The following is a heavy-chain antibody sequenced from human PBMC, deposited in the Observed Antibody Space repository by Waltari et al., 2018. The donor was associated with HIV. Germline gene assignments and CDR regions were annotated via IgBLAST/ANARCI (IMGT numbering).Heavy chain of an antibody. CDR1: GPPFSRYW. V-gene: IGHV3-7*01. CDR3: ATKGGAMDV. CDR2: IRHDGVEA. Sequence: VESGGGGVQAGESLTISGGASGPPFSRYWMTWVRQAPGPGREWVANIRHDGVEAHYVDSVKGRFTIFRDNVKKVLFLQMNFLTEDDSAVYYCATKGGAMDVWGQGTAVIVS. D-gene: IGHD1-1*01. J-gene: IGHJ6*02.